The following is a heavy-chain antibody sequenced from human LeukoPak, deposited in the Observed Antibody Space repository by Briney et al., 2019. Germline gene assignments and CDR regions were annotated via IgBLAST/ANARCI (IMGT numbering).Heavy chain of an antibody. Sequence: GGSLRLSCAASGFTFSSCAMSWVRQAPGKGLEWVSAISDSGGKTYYADSVKGRFTISRDNSKNTLYLQMNSLRAEDTAVYYCAKEGGYCTSTSCYADGNWFDPWGQGTLVTVSS. CDR2: ISDSGGKT. D-gene: IGHD2-2*01. CDR3: AKEGGYCTSTSCYADGNWFDP. CDR1: GFTFSSCA. J-gene: IGHJ5*02. V-gene: IGHV3-23*01.